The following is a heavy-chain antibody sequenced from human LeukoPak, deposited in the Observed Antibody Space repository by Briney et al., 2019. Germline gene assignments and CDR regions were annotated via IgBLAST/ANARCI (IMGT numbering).Heavy chain of an antibody. CDR1: GGSISSSSYY. Sequence: SETLSLTCTVSGGSISSSSYYWGWIRQPPGKGLEWIGRIYYSGSTYYNPSLKSRVTISVDTSKNQFSLKLSSVTAADTAVYYCARNPGGSYFEAYYYYYMDVWGKGTTVTVSS. D-gene: IGHD1-26*01. V-gene: IGHV4-39*07. J-gene: IGHJ6*03. CDR3: ARNPGGSYFEAYYYYYMDV. CDR2: IYYSGST.